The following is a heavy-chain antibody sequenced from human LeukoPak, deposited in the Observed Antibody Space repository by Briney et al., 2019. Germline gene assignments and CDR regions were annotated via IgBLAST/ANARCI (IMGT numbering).Heavy chain of an antibody. J-gene: IGHJ4*02. V-gene: IGHV3-23*01. CDR3: AKEDRYSGSYGTRSYFDY. CDR2: ISGSGGST. Sequence: GRSLRLSCAASGFTFSSYAMSWVRQAPGKGLEWVSAISGSGGSTYYADSVKGRFTISRDNSKNTLYLQMNSLRAEDTAVYYCAKEDRYSGSYGTRSYFDYWGQGTLVTVSS. D-gene: IGHD1-26*01. CDR1: GFTFSSYA.